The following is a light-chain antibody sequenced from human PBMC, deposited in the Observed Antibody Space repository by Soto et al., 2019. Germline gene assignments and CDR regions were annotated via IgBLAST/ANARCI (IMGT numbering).Light chain of an antibody. V-gene: IGKV3-15*01. CDR2: GAS. Sequence: EIVMTQSPATLSVFPGERATLSCRASQSVSSNLAWYQQKPGQAPRLLIYGASTRATRIPARFSGSGSGTAFPLTISSLQSEDVAVYYCQQYNNWPSLTFGGGTKVEIK. CDR3: QQYNNWPSLT. J-gene: IGKJ4*01. CDR1: QSVSSN.